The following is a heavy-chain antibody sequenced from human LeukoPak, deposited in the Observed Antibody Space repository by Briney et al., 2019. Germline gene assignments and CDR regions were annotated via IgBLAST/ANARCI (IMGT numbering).Heavy chain of an antibody. CDR1: GASISSSTDY. D-gene: IGHD1-14*01. V-gene: IGHV4-39*01. J-gene: IGHJ5*02. Sequence: PSETLSHTCTVSGASISSSTDYWGWIRQPPGKGLEWIANIYYSGSTYYNPSLKSRVTISVDTSKNQFSLKLSSVTAADTAVYYCAGLIRPGWFDPWGQGTLVTVSS. CDR3: AGLIRPGWFDP. CDR2: IYYSGST.